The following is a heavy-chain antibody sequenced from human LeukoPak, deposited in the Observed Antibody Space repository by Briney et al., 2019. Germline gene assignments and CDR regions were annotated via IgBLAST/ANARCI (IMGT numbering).Heavy chain of an antibody. J-gene: IGHJ5*02. CDR3: ATLNIESSSGWFFRS. CDR1: GGYITTYY. CDR2: AYYSGSN. V-gene: IGHV4-59*01. D-gene: IGHD6-19*01. Sequence: PSETLSLTCHVSGGYITTYYWSWIRQPPGKGLEWIGYAYYSGSNEYNPSLRSRVTMSADASRNRFSLTLSSVTAADTAIYYCATLNIESSSGWFFRSWGQGTLVSVSS.